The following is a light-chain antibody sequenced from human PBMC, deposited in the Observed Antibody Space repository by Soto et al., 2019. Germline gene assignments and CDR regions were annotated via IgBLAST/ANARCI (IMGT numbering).Light chain of an antibody. CDR2: QAS. Sequence: DIQMTQSPSTLSAFVGDRVTITCRASQSISSWLAWYQQKPGKAPKLLVYQASTLESGVPLRFSGSGSGTEFTLTISSLQPGDFATYYCQHYNTYPWTFGQGTKVDIK. CDR1: QSISSW. J-gene: IGKJ1*01. CDR3: QHYNTYPWT. V-gene: IGKV1-5*03.